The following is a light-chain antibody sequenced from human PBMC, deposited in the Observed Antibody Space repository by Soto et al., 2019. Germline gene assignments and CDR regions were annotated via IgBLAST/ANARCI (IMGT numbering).Light chain of an antibody. CDR2: LNSDGSH. J-gene: IGLJ2*01. Sequence: QPVLTQSPSASASLGASVKLTCTLSSGHSSYAIAWHQQQPEKGPRYLMKLNSDGSHSKGDGIPDRFSGSSSGAERYLTISSLQSEDEADYYCQTWGTGILVFGGGTKVT. V-gene: IGLV4-69*01. CDR1: SGHSSYA. CDR3: QTWGTGILV.